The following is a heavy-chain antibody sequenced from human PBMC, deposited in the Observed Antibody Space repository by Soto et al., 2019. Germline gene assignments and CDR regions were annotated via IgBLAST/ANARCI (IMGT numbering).Heavy chain of an antibody. CDR1: GCSISSYY. Sequence: SETLSLTCTVSGCSISSYYWSWIRQPPGKGLEWIGYIYYSGSTNYNPSLKSRVTISVDTSKNQFSLKLSSVTAADTAVYYCARDRLDGYNNYYYYGMDVWGQGTTVTVSS. J-gene: IGHJ6*02. D-gene: IGHD5-12*01. V-gene: IGHV4-59*01. CDR3: ARDRLDGYNNYYYYGMDV. CDR2: IYYSGST.